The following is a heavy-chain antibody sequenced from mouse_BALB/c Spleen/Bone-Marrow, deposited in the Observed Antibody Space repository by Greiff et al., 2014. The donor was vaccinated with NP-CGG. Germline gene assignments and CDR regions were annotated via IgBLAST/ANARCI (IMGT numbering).Heavy chain of an antibody. D-gene: IGHD4-1*01. Sequence: VQLQQSGPGLVAPSQSLSITCTVSGFSLTGYGVNWVRQPPGKGLEWLGMIWGDGSTDYNSALKSRLSISKDNSKSQVFLKMNSPQTDDTARYYCARTLGHYAMDYWGQGTSVTVSS. CDR1: GFSLTGYG. V-gene: IGHV2-6-7*01. CDR2: IWGDGST. J-gene: IGHJ4*01. CDR3: ARTLGHYAMDY.